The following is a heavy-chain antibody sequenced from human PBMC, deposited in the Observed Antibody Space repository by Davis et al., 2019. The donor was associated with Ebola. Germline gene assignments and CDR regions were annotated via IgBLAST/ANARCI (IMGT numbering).Heavy chain of an antibody. D-gene: IGHD1-26*01. CDR3: VKWSYARFDY. V-gene: IGHV3-15*01. J-gene: IGHJ4*02. Sequence: ASLMISCAASGITFNYAWMTWVRPAPGKGQEWVGRIKSKADGGTADYAAPVRGRFTISRDDSKNTLYLQMNSLKTEDTAVYYCVKWSYARFDYWGQGTLVTVSS. CDR1: GITFNYAW. CDR2: IKSKADGGTA.